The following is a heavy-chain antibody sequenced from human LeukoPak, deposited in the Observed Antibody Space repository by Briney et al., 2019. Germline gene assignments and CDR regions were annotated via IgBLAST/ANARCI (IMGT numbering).Heavy chain of an antibody. CDR3: TRRGRNNWGEGNDY. CDR1: GGSISSYY. Sequence: SQTLSLTCTVSGGSISSYYWSWIRQPAGKGLEWIGRIYTSGSTDYNPSLKSRVTMSVDTSKNQFSLKLSSVTAADTAVYYCTRRGRNNWGEGNDYWGQGTLVTVSS. V-gene: IGHV4-4*07. J-gene: IGHJ4*02. D-gene: IGHD1-1*01. CDR2: IYTSGST.